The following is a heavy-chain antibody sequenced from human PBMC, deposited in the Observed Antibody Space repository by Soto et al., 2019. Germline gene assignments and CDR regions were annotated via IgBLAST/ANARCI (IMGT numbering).Heavy chain of an antibody. CDR3: VRAYGGYAEY. CDR1: VGYISRYH. CDR2: IYYSGST. D-gene: IGHD1-26*01. J-gene: IGHJ4*02. Sequence: SATLSLTYTLPVGYISRYHWSWIRQPPGKGLEWIGYIYYSGSTNYNPSLKSRVTISVDTSKNQFSLKLSSVTAADTAVYYCVRAYGGYAEYWGQGALVTVSS. V-gene: IGHV4-59*01.